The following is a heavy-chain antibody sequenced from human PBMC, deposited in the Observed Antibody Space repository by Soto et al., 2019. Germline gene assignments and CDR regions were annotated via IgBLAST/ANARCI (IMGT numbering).Heavy chain of an antibody. Sequence: GXSVKFACNASGYTFTGYYMHWVRQAPGRGLEWMGWINPNSGGTSYAQKFQARLTMTRDTSIISAYMELSRQRSDDTALYYCARGLLPDYWGQGPLVPVS. D-gene: IGHD3-22*01. CDR1: GYTFTGYY. J-gene: IGHJ4*02. CDR2: INPNSGGT. V-gene: IGHV1-2*02. CDR3: ARGLLPDY.